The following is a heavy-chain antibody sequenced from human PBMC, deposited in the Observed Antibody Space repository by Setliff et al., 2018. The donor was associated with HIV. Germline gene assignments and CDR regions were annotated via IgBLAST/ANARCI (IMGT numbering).Heavy chain of an antibody. CDR1: GGTFSSYA. CDR2: ISGNNGDT. J-gene: IGHJ3*02. Sequence: ASVKVSCKASGGTFSSYAISWVRQAPGQGLEWMGGISGNNGDTNYEQKLQGRVTMTTDTSTNTAYMELRSLRSDDTAVYYCARGRAHDRDGAFDIWGRGTMVTVSS. CDR3: ARGRAHDRDGAFDI. D-gene: IGHD3-22*01. V-gene: IGHV1-18*01.